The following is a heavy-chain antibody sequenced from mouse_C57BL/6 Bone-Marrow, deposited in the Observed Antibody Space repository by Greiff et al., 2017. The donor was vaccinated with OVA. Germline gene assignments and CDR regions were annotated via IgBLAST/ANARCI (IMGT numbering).Heavy chain of an antibody. CDR2: IYPGSGST. CDR3: ARRVYYEYYFDY. CDR1: GYTFTSYW. Sequence: QVQLKESGAELVKPGASVKMSCKASGYTFTSYWITWVKQRPGQGLEWIGDIYPGSGSTNYNEKFKSKATLTVDTSSSTAYMQLSSLTSEDSAVYYCARRVYYEYYFDYWGQGTTLTVSS. V-gene: IGHV1-55*01. D-gene: IGHD2-4*01. J-gene: IGHJ2*01.